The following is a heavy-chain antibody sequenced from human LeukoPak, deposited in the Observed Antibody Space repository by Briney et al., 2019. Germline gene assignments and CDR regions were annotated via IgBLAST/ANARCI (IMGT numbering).Heavy chain of an antibody. Sequence: PGGSLRLSCAASGFTFSSYGMHWVRQAPGKGLEWVAVIWYDGSNKYYADSVKGRFTISRDNSKNTLYLQMNSLRAEDTAVYYCARDGYYDYVWGSYRLDYWGQGTLVTVSS. CDR2: IWYDGSNK. D-gene: IGHD3-16*02. V-gene: IGHV3-33*01. CDR1: GFTFSSYG. J-gene: IGHJ4*02. CDR3: ARDGYYDYVWGSYRLDY.